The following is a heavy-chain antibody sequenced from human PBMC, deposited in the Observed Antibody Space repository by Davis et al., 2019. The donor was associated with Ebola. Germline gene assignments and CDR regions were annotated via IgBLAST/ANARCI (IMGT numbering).Heavy chain of an antibody. CDR3: ARRRRYSYGPPRY. D-gene: IGHD5-18*01. V-gene: IGHV4-34*01. CDR2: INHSGST. J-gene: IGHJ4*02. CDR1: GGSFSGYY. Sequence: MPSETLSLTCAVYGGSFSGYYWSWIRQPPGKGLEWIGEINHSGSTNYNPSLKSRVTISVDTSKNQFSLKLSSVTAAATAVYYCARRRRYSYGPPRYWGQGTLVTVSS.